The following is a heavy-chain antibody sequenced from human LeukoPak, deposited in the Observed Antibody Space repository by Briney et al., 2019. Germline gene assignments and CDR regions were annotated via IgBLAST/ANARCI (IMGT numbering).Heavy chain of an antibody. CDR2: ISSSSSYI. V-gene: IGHV3-21*01. D-gene: IGHD5-18*01. J-gene: IGHJ4*02. CDR1: GFTVSSNY. Sequence: GGSLRLSCAASGFTVSSNYMNWVRQAPGKGLEWVSSISSSSSYIYYADSVKGRFTISRDNAKNSLYLQMNSLRAEDTAVYYCARNGRLDTENYFDYWGQGTLVTVSS. CDR3: ARNGRLDTENYFDY.